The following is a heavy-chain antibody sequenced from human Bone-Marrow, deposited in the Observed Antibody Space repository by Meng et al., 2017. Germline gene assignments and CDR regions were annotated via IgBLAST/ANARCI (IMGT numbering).Heavy chain of an antibody. CDR2: IFYTGTT. V-gene: IGHV4-61*01. J-gene: IGHJ4*02. D-gene: IGHD5-18*01. CDR3: ARTPGYCYGQIDS. CDR1: GVAVYSGSYY. Sequence: GPGLLNPSDTAALTCIVSGVAVYSGSYYWSWIRQPPGKGLEWIGYIFYTGTTKYNPSLKSRVTISVDTSKNQFSLNLSSVTAADTALYYCARTPGYCYGQIDSWGQGTLVTVSS.